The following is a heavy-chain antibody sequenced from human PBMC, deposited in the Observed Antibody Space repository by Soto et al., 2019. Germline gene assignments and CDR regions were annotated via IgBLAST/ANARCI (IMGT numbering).Heavy chain of an antibody. V-gene: IGHV3-53*02. J-gene: IGHJ4*02. CDR2: IYSGGST. D-gene: IGHD6-19*01. CDR1: GFTVSNSY. CDR3: ARDDSGPFHY. Sequence: EVQLVETGGGLIQPGGSLRLSCAASGFTVSNSYMSWVRQTPGKGLEWVSIIYSGGSTYYADSVKGRFTISRDNSKNILYLQMNSLRAEDTAVYYCARDDSGPFHYRGQGTLVTVSS.